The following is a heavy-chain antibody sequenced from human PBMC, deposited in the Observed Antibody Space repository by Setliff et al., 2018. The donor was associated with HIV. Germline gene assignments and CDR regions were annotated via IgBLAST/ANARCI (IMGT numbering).Heavy chain of an antibody. CDR1: GFTFSSYE. D-gene: IGHD6-19*01. J-gene: IGHJ4*02. V-gene: IGHV3-48*03. Sequence: GGSLRLSCAASGFTFSSYEMNWVRQAPGKGLEWVSYISTSGSIKYYADSVKGRFTISRDNAKNSVYLQMNSLRAEDTALYYCARDHLSSKPTVAIDYWGQGTLVTVSS. CDR3: ARDHLSSKPTVAIDY. CDR2: ISTSGSIK.